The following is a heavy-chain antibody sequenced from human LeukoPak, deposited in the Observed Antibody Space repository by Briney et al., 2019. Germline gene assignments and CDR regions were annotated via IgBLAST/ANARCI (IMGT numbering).Heavy chain of an antibody. J-gene: IGHJ6*03. Sequence: GGSLTLSCAASGFIFSSYAMSWVRQAPGKGLEWVAYGGSGGSTYDADSVKGRFTVSRDKSKSTLYLQMSSLTAEDTAVYYCARMRGQYYHSYYIDAWGKGATVTVSS. CDR2: GGSGGST. CDR1: GFIFSSYA. V-gene: IGHV3-23*01. CDR3: ARMRGQYYHSYYIDA.